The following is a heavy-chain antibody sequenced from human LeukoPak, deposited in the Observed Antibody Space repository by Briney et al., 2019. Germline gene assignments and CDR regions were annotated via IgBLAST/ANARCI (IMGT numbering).Heavy chain of an antibody. J-gene: IGHJ4*02. CDR3: AKRPSESCANGGCYFDS. CDR2: ISYDGSNK. V-gene: IGHV3-30*18. D-gene: IGHD2-8*01. CDR1: GFTFSSYG. Sequence: GGSLRLSCAASGFTFSSYGMHWVRQAPGKGLEWVAVISYDGSNKYYADSVKGRFTISRDNRKNILFLQMSRLRAEDTAAYYCAKRPSESCANGGCYFDSWGQGTLVTVSP.